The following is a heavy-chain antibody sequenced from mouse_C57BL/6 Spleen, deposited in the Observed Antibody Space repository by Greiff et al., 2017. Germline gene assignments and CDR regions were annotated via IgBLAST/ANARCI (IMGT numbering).Heavy chain of an antibody. D-gene: IGHD1-1*01. CDR3: ARRYYGSSDWYFDV. V-gene: IGHV1-18*01. Sequence: VQLQQSGPELVKPGASVKIPCKASGYTFTDYNMDWVKQSPGKSLEWIGDINPNNGGTIYNQKFKGKATLTVDKSSSTAYMELRSLTSEDTAVYYCARRYYGSSDWYFDVWGTGTTVTVSS. J-gene: IGHJ1*03. CDR1: GYTFTDYN. CDR2: INPNNGGT.